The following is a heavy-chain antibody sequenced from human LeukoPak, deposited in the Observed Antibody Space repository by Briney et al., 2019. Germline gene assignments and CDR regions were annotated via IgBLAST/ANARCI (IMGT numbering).Heavy chain of an antibody. Sequence: GGSLRLSCAASGFTFSSHAMSWVRQAPGKGLEWVSGISGSGGNTYYADSVKGRFTISRDNSKNTLYLQMNILRAEDTAVYYCAKAIWVAATSSWFCLDYWGQGTLVTVSS. CDR2: ISGSGGNT. CDR3: AKAIWVAATSSWFCLDY. J-gene: IGHJ4*02. V-gene: IGHV3-23*01. D-gene: IGHD3-10*01. CDR1: GFTFSSHA.